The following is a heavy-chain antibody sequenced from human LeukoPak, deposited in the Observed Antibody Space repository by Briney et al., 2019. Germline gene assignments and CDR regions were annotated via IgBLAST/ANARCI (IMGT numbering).Heavy chain of an antibody. D-gene: IGHD3/OR15-3a*01. J-gene: IGHJ4*02. V-gene: IGHV3-53*01. CDR2: IYSGGFT. CDR1: GFTVSSNN. CDR3: ARDTCASGTY. Sequence: PGGSLRLSCAASGFTVSSNNMNWVRQAPGKGLEWVSVIYSGGFTYYADSVKGRFTISRDNSKNTMYLQMNSLRAEDTAVYYCARDTCASGTYWGQGTLVTVSS.